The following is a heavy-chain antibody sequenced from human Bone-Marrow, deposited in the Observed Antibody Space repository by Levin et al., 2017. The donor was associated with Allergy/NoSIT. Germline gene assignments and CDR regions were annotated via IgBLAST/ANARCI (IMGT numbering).Heavy chain of an antibody. V-gene: IGHV3-48*03. CDR3: AREVLWSGYRFGMDV. CDR1: GFALNGFE. D-gene: IGHD3-3*01. J-gene: IGHJ6*04. Sequence: GGSLRLSCVASGFALNGFEMTWVRQAPGKGLEWISSISSNGETRHYADSVRGRFIISRDDADTSLFLQMNSVRLEDTALYYCAREVLWSGYRFGMDVWGLGTTVIVSP. CDR2: ISSNGETR.